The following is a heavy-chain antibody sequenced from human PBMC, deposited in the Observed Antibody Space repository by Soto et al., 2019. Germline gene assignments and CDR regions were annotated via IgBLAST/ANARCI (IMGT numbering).Heavy chain of an antibody. CDR3: ARVGAYCSGTSCSGF. CDR2: INHSGIT. Sequence: SETLSLTCAVYGGSLTGYYWSWIRQPLGKGLEWIGEINHSGITKYRPSLKSRVTMSADTSKNQFSLKLRSVTAADTAVYYCARVGAYCSGTSCSGFWGQGTLVTVSS. CDR1: GGSLTGYY. D-gene: IGHD2-15*01. J-gene: IGHJ4*02. V-gene: IGHV4-34*01.